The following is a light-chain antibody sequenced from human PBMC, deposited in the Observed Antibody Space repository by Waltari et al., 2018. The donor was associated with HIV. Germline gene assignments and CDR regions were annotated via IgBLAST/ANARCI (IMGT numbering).Light chain of an antibody. J-gene: IGKJ1*01. V-gene: IGKV3-20*01. CDR3: QQYGSLQWT. CDR2: GAS. CDR1: QSVTSTY. Sequence: EIVLTQSPGTLYLSPGERATLSCRASQSVTSTYFAWYQQKPGQAPRLLIYGASSRATGIPDRFSGTGSGPDFTLTISRLEPEDFALYYCQQYGSLQWTFGQGTKLEIK.